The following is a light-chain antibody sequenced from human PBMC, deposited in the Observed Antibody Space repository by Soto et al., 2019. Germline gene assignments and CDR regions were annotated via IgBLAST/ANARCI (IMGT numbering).Light chain of an antibody. CDR1: QSVSSY. CDR2: DAS. Sequence: EIVLTQSPATLSLSPGERATLSCRASQSVSSYLAWYQQKPGQAPRLLIYDASNRATGIPARFSGSGSGTDFTRTITSLEPEDYAVYYCQQRSKWPSTFGGGTKVDIK. J-gene: IGKJ4*01. CDR3: QQRSKWPST. V-gene: IGKV3-11*01.